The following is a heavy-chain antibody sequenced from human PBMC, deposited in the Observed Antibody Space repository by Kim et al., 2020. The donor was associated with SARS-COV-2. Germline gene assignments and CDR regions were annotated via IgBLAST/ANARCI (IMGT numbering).Heavy chain of an antibody. V-gene: IGHV4-4*07. J-gene: IGHJ4*02. Sequence: TYHPSPQSRVTVSVDTSKNQFSLNLGSVTAADTAVYYCVRGGGLYDYWGQGTLVTVSS. CDR3: VRGGGLYDY. D-gene: IGHD3-10*01.